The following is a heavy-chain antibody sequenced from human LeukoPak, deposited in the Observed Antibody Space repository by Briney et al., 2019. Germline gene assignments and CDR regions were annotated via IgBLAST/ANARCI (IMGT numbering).Heavy chain of an antibody. Sequence: ASVKVSCKASGYTFTGYYMHWVRQAPGQGLEWMGWINPNSGGTNYAQKFQGRITMTRDTSISTAYMELSRLRSDDTAVYYCARDLVGYCSGGSCYPDYWGRGTLVTVSS. J-gene: IGHJ4*02. CDR1: GYTFTGYY. CDR2: INPNSGGT. CDR3: ARDLVGYCSGGSCYPDY. D-gene: IGHD2-15*01. V-gene: IGHV1-2*02.